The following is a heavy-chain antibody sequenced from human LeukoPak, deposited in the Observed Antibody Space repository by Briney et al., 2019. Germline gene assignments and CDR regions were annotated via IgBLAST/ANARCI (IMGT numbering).Heavy chain of an antibody. D-gene: IGHD3-22*01. J-gene: IGHJ3*02. CDR1: GGSLSSYF. V-gene: IGHV4-59*01. CDR3: ARDRDYNLSSGYHPGAFDI. CDR2: IYYSGTT. Sequence: SETLSLTCTVSGGSLSSYFWTWIRQPPGKGLELIGYIYYSGTTNYNPSLESRVSISVTSDNQFSLELTSVTAADTAVYFCARDRDYNLSSGYHPGAFDIWGQGTMVTVSS.